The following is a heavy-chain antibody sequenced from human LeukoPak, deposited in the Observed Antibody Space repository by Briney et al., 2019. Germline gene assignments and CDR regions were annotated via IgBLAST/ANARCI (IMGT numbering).Heavy chain of an antibody. Sequence: GGSLRLSCAAYGFTVSSSHMRWVRLAPGKGLEWVSLLHSDGTTYYAESVKGRFTISTDNSMNTLYLQMNSLRVEDTAVYDCARYTEYYFDYWGQGTPVTVSS. D-gene: IGHD6-6*01. J-gene: IGHJ4*02. V-gene: IGHV3-66*01. CDR2: LHSDGTT. CDR3: ARYTEYYFDY. CDR1: GFTVSSSH.